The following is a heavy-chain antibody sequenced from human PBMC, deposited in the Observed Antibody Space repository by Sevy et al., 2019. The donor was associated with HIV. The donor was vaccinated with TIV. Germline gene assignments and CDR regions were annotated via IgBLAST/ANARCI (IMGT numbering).Heavy chain of an antibody. CDR1: GDSISGYY. CDR2: IYYSGRT. J-gene: IGHJ6*02. Sequence: SETMSLTCSVSGDSISGYYWSWIRQPPGKGLEWIGYIYYSGRTDYNPSLKSRVTISADTSKNQFSLKLNSVTAADTAVYYCARPYSNFYYAMDVWGQGTTVTVSS. D-gene: IGHD3-3*02. V-gene: IGHV4-59*01. CDR3: ARPYSNFYYAMDV.